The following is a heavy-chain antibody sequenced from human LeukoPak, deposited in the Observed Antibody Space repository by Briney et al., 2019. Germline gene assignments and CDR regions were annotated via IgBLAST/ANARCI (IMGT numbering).Heavy chain of an antibody. Sequence: PSETLSLTCTVSGDSISRFYWSWIRQPPGKGLEWIGYIYDSQTTNYNPSLKSRVYMSIDMSKNQFSLRLTSVTAADTAVYYCARGDTPRGYFSYWGQGTLVLVSS. J-gene: IGHJ4*02. CDR2: IYDSQTT. D-gene: IGHD2-15*01. CDR1: GDSISRFY. CDR3: ARGDTPRGYFSY. V-gene: IGHV4-59*01.